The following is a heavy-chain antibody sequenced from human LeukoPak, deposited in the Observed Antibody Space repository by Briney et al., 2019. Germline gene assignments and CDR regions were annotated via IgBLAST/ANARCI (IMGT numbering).Heavy chain of an antibody. CDR1: GYSFTNYW. Sequence: GESLKISCKGSGYSFTNYWIGWVRQMPGKGLEWMGIIYPGDSDTRYSPSFQGQVTISADKSFSTAYLQWSSLKASDTAMYYCASPRATSYYGMDVWGQGTTVTVSS. CDR2: IYPGDSDT. D-gene: IGHD5-24*01. V-gene: IGHV5-51*01. CDR3: ASPRATSYYGMDV. J-gene: IGHJ6*02.